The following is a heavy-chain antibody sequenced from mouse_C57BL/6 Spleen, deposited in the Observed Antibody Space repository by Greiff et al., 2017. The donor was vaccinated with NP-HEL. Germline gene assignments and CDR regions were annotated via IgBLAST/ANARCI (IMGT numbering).Heavy chain of an antibody. CDR1: GYAFSSYW. J-gene: IGHJ4*01. CDR3: ARGVVRRAMDY. V-gene: IGHV1-80*01. Sequence: VQLQQSGAELVKPGASVKISCKASGYAFSSYWMNWVKQRPGKGLEWIGQIYPGDGDTNYNGKFKGKATLTADKSSSTAYMQLSSLTSEDSAVYFCARGVVRRAMDYWGQGTSVTVSS. CDR2: IYPGDGDT.